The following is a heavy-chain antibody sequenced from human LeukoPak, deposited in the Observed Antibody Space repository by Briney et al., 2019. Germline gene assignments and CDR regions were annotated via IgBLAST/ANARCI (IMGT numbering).Heavy chain of an antibody. CDR1: GFTFSSYA. J-gene: IGHJ4*02. Sequence: GGSLRLSCAASGFTFSSYAMSWIRQAPGKGLEWVSYISSSGSTIYYADSVKGRFTISRDNAKNSLYLQMNSLRAEDTAVYYCARDRSSSWYDYWGQGTLVTVSS. D-gene: IGHD6-13*01. CDR2: ISSSGSTI. CDR3: ARDRSSSWYDY. V-gene: IGHV3-11*04.